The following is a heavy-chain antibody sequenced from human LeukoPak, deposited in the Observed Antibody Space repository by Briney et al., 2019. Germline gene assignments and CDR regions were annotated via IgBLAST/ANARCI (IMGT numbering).Heavy chain of an antibody. CDR1: GGSISSSNW. CDR3: ARGYYYGSGSYYSRWFDP. V-gene: IGHV4-4*02. J-gene: IGHJ5*02. D-gene: IGHD3-10*01. Sequence: RASGTLSLTCAVSGGSISSSNWWTWVRQPPGKGLEWIGEIYHSGSTNYNPSLNSRVTISVDKSKNQFSLKLSSVTAADTAVYYCARGYYYGSGSYYSRWFDPWGQGTLVTVSS. CDR2: IYHSGST.